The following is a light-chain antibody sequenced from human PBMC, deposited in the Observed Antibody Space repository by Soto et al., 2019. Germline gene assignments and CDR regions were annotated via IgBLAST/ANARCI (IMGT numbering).Light chain of an antibody. V-gene: IGKV3-15*01. CDR3: QQYNNWPLYP. Sequence: EIVMTQSPATLSVSPGERATLSCRASQRVSSNLAWYQQKPGQAPRFLIYGPSTRATGIPAGFSGSGSGTEFTLTIRSLQSEDFAVYYCQQYNNWPLYPLGQGTKLELK. CDR1: QRVSSN. J-gene: IGKJ2*01. CDR2: GPS.